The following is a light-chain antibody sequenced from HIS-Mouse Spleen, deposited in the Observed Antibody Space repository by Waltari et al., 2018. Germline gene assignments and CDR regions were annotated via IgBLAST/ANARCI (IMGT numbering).Light chain of an antibody. CDR1: SSDVGSYHL. CDR3: CSYAGSSTLV. V-gene: IGLV2-23*01. CDR2: EGS. J-gene: IGLJ2*01. Sequence: QSALTQPASVSGSPGQSITISCTGPSSDVGSYHLVSWYQQQPGKAPKLMIYEGSKRPSGVSNRFSGSKSGNTASLTISGLQAEDEADYYCCSYAGSSTLVFGGGTKLTVL.